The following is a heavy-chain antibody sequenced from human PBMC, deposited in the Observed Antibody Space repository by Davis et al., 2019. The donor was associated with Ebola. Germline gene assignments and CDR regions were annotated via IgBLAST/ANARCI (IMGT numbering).Heavy chain of an antibody. V-gene: IGHV1-46*02. J-gene: IGHJ4*02. CDR3: ARDSRWLQLDFDY. CDR2: INPSGGST. CDR1: GHTFNSYY. Sequence: AASVKVSCKASGHTFNSYYMHWVRQAPGQGLEWVGIINPSGGSTSYAQKFQGRVTMTRDTSISTAYMELSRLRSDDTAVYYCARDSRWLQLDFDYWGQGTLVTVSS. D-gene: IGHD5-24*01.